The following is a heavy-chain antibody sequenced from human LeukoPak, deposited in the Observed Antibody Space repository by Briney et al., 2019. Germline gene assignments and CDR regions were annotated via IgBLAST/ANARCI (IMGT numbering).Heavy chain of an antibody. CDR2: ISSSSSYI. D-gene: IGHD3-9*01. J-gene: IGHJ4*02. Sequence: GGSLRLSCAASGFTFSSYSMNWVRQAPGKGLEWVSSISSSSSYIYYADSVKGRFTISRDNAKNSLYLQMNSLRAEDTAVYYCARDIVQAAYYDTLTAEIGFFDYWGQGTLVTVSS. CDR1: GFTFSSYS. V-gene: IGHV3-21*01. CDR3: ARDIVQAAYYDTLTAEIGFFDY.